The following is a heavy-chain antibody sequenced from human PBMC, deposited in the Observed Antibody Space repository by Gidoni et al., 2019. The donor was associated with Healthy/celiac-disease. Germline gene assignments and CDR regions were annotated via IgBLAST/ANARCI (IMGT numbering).Heavy chain of an antibody. Sequence: QVQLQESGSGLVTPSQTLSLTCTVSGGSLSSGGYYWSWIRQHPGKGLEWIGYIYYSGSTYYNPALKRRVTISVETYKNQFSLKLSSVTAADTAVYYCARELAGTTDAFDIWGQGTMVTVSS. CDR1: GGSLSSGGYY. J-gene: IGHJ3*02. CDR2: IYYSGST. CDR3: ARELAGTTDAFDI. V-gene: IGHV4-31*03. D-gene: IGHD1-1*01.